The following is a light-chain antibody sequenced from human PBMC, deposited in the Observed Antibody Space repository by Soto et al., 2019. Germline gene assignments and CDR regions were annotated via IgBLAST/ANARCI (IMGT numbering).Light chain of an antibody. CDR2: EVS. Sequence: HSALTQPASVSGSPGQSITISCTGTSSDVGAYNYVSWFQQHPGKAPKLLIYEVSNRPSGVSYRFSGSKSGSTASLTISGLQAEDEADYYCSSYTRSRTYVFGTGTKLTVL. J-gene: IGLJ1*01. CDR1: SSDVGAYNY. CDR3: SSYTRSRTYV. V-gene: IGLV2-14*01.